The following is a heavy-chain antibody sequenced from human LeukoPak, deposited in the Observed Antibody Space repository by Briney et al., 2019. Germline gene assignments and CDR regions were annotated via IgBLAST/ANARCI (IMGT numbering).Heavy chain of an antibody. V-gene: IGHV4-34*01. CDR2: INHSGST. Sequence: PSGTLSLTCAVYGGSFSGYYWSWIRPPPGKGLEWVGEINHSGSTNYNLSLKSRVTISVDTSKNQFSLKLSSVTAADTAVYYCARGPYNWNDVFARVRRWFDPWGQGTLVTVSS. CDR1: GGSFSGYY. D-gene: IGHD1-20*01. J-gene: IGHJ5*02. CDR3: ARGPYNWNDVFARVRRWFDP.